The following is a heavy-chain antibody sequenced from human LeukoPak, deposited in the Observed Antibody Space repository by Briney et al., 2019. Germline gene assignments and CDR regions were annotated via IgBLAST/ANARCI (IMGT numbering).Heavy chain of an antibody. CDR1: GYTFTGYY. CDR3: ARDVDYGDYGLNFDY. CDR2: IKVNSGGT. D-gene: IGHD4-17*01. Sequence: GASVKVSCKASGYTFTGYYMHWVRQAPGQGLEWMGWIKVNSGGTNYAQKFQGRVTMTRDTSISTAYMELSRLRSDDTAVYYCARDVDYGDYGLNFDYWGQGTLVTVSS. J-gene: IGHJ4*02. V-gene: IGHV1-2*02.